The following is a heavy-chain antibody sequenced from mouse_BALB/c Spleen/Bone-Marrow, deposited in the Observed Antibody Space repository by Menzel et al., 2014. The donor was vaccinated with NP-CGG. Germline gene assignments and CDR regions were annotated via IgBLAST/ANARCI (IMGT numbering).Heavy chain of an antibody. Sequence: EVKVEESGGGLVQPAGSLKLSCAASGFDFSRYWMSWVRQAPGKGLEWIGEINPDSSTINYTPSLKDKFIISRDNAKNTLYLQMSKVRSEDTALYYCARQGYYGKGDYWDQGTTIAVSS. CDR3: ARQGYYGKGDY. V-gene: IGHV4-1*02. CDR1: GFDFSRYW. J-gene: IGHJ2*01. CDR2: INPDSSTI. D-gene: IGHD2-1*01.